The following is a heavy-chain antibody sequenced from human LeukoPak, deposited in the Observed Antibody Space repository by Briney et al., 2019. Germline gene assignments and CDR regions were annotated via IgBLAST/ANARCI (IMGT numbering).Heavy chain of an antibody. J-gene: IGHJ5*02. CDR1: GFTFSSYW. D-gene: IGHD6-19*01. CDR2: IKQDGSEK. Sequence: EGSLRLSCAASGFTFSSYWMSWVRQAPGKGLEWVANIKQDGSEKYYVDSVKGRFTISRDNAKNSLYLQMNSLRAEDTAVYYCARIPESRGWYWWFDPWGQGTLVTVSS. CDR3: ARIPESRGWYWWFDP. V-gene: IGHV3-7*01.